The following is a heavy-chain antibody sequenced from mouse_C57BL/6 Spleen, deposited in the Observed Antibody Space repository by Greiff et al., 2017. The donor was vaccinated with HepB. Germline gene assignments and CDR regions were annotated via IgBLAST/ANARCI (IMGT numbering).Heavy chain of an antibody. CDR3: ARRYDSSPLHYFDY. CDR2: IDPSDSYT. Sequence: QVQLQQPGAELVMPGASVKLSCKASGYTFTSYWMHWVKQRPGQGLEWIGEIDPSDSYTNYNQKFKGKSTLTVDKSSSTAYMQLSSLTSEDSAVYYCARRYDSSPLHYFDYWGQGTTLTVSS. D-gene: IGHD1-1*01. V-gene: IGHV1-69*01. J-gene: IGHJ2*01. CDR1: GYTFTSYW.